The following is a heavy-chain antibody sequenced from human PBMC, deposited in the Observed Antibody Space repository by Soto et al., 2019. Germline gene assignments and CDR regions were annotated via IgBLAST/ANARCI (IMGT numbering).Heavy chain of an antibody. CDR2: ISGSGGST. Sequence: GGSLRLSCAASGFTFSNAWINWVRQAPGKGLEWVSAISGSGGSTYYADSVKGRFTISRDNSKNTLYLQMNSLRAEDTAVYYCATDAGSSPFDMWGQGTMVTVSS. CDR1: GFTFSNAW. V-gene: IGHV3-23*01. J-gene: IGHJ3*02. CDR3: ATDAGSSPFDM.